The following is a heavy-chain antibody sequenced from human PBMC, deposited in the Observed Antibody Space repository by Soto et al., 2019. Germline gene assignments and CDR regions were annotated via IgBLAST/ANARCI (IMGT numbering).Heavy chain of an antibody. CDR2: IYYRGST. J-gene: IGHJ6*02. D-gene: IGHD4-17*01. CDR1: GSSISPYY. V-gene: IGHV4-59*01. Sequence: PSETLSLTCTVSGSSISPYYWSWIRQSPGKGLEWLGYIYYRGSTDYNPSLKSRVTISVDTSKNQFSLNLSSVTAADTAVYYCARDLRFQGHDYADYLGYGLDVWGQGTAVTVSS. CDR3: ARDLRFQGHDYADYLGYGLDV.